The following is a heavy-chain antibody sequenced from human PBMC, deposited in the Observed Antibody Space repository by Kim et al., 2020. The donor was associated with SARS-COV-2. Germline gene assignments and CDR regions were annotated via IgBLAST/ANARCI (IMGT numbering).Heavy chain of an antibody. J-gene: IGHJ5*02. Sequence: GGSLRLSCAASGFTFSSYSMNWVRQAPGKGLEWVSSISSSSSYIYYADSVKGRFTISRDNAKNSLYLQMNSLRAEDTAVYYCARDNSRSGWFGELLPWGQGTLVTVSS. CDR3: ARDNSRSGWFGELLP. D-gene: IGHD3-10*01. V-gene: IGHV3-21*01. CDR2: ISSSSSYI. CDR1: GFTFSSYS.